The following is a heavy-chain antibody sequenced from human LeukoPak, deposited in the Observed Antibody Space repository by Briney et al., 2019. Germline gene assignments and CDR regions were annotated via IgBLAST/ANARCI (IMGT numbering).Heavy chain of an antibody. CDR3: ARESRMVRGVIITGWFDP. CDR1: GYTFTGYY. J-gene: IGHJ5*02. CDR2: INPNSGGT. D-gene: IGHD3-10*01. Sequence: ASVKVSCKASGYTFTGYYMHWVRQAPGQGLEWMGWINPNSGGTNYAQKFQGRVTMTRDTSISTAYMELSRLRSDDTAVNYCARESRMVRGVIITGWFDPWGQGTLVTVSS. V-gene: IGHV1-2*02.